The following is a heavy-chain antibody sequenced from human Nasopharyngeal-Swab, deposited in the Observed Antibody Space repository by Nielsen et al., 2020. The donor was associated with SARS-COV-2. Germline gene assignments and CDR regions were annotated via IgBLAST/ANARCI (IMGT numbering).Heavy chain of an antibody. CDR3: ARGNGSYYLYIWDN. CDR2: ISDGGGST. Sequence: GGSLRLSCADTGFTFSYYAMNWVRQAPGKGLEWVSGISDGGGSTSYADSVKGRFIISRDNSKNTLYLRMNSLRAEDTAVYYCARGNGSYYLYIWDNWGQGTLVTVSS. V-gene: IGHV3-23*01. CDR1: GFTFSYYA. D-gene: IGHD1-26*01. J-gene: IGHJ4*02.